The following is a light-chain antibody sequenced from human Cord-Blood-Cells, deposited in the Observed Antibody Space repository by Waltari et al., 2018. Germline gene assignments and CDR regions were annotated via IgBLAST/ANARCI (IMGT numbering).Light chain of an antibody. J-gene: IGKJ3*01. CDR3: QQSYSTPLT. CDR1: QSISSY. Sequence: DSQMTKSPSSLSASVGDRVTITCRASQSISSYLNWYQQKPGNAPKLLIYAASSLQSGVPSRFSGSGSGTDFTLTISSLQPEDFATYYCQQSYSTPLTFGPGTKVDIK. V-gene: IGKV1-39*01. CDR2: AAS.